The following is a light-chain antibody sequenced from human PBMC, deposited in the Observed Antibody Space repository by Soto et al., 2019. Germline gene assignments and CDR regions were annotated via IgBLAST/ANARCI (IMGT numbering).Light chain of an antibody. Sequence: QSVLTQPPAVSGAPGQRVTISCTGSSSNIGAGYDVHWYQQLPGTAPKLLIYGNSNRPSGVPDRFSGSKSDTSASLAITGLQAEDEADSYCQSYDSSLSVLFCGGTKVTVL. J-gene: IGLJ2*01. CDR2: GNS. V-gene: IGLV1-40*01. CDR3: QSYDSSLSVL. CDR1: SSNIGAGYD.